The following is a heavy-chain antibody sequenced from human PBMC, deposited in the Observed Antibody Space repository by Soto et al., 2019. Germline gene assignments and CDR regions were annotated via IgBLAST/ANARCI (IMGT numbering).Heavy chain of an antibody. V-gene: IGHV2-26*01. CDR1: GFSLSNARMG. J-gene: IGHJ6*02. D-gene: IGHD4-17*01. CDR2: IFSNDEK. Sequence: QVTLKESGPVLVKPTETLTLTCTVSGFSLSNARMGVSWIRQPPGKALEWLAHIFSNDEKSYSTSLKSRLTISKDTSKSQVVLTMTNMDPVDTATYYCARIRVTVTTFYYYSYGMDVWGQGTTVTVSS. CDR3: ARIRVTVTTFYYYSYGMDV.